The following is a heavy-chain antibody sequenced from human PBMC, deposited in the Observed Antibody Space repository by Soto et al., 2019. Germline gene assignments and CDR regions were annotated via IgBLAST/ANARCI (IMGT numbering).Heavy chain of an antibody. J-gene: IGHJ5*02. CDR2: ISVSGGST. D-gene: IGHD3-22*01. V-gene: IGHV3-23*01. CDR1: GFTFSSYA. CDR3: AKERYDYDSSGYQKIRFDP. Sequence: GGSLKLSCAASGFTFSSYAMSWVRQAPGKGLEWVSAISVSGGSTYYADSVKGRFTISRDNSKNTLYLQMNSLRAEDTAVYYCAKERYDYDSSGYQKIRFDPWGQGTLVTVSS.